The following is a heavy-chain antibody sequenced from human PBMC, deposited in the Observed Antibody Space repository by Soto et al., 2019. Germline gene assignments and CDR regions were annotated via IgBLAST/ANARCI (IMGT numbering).Heavy chain of an antibody. CDR2: ISGDGAAT. CDR1: GFTFSNYA. J-gene: IGHJ4*02. Sequence: GGSLRLSCVASGFTFSNYAMSWVRQTPGRGLEWVSAISGDGAATYFANFLRGRFIISRDNSRNTLYLQMDTMRGEDTAIYYCAKVSSSGWDFDYWGQGTPVTVS. CDR3: AKVSSSGWDFDY. D-gene: IGHD6-19*01. V-gene: IGHV3-23*01.